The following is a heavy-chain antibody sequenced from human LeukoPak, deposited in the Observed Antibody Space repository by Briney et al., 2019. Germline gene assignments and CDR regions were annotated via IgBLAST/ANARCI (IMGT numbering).Heavy chain of an antibody. D-gene: IGHD2-2*01. CDR3: ARGGDIVVVPAAMDVDY. V-gene: IGHV1-18*01. Sequence: ASVKVSSTASGYTFTSYGISGVRPAPGQGLERMGWISAYNGNTNYAQKLQGRVTMTTDTSTSTAYMELRSLRSDDTAVYYCARGGDIVVVPAAMDVDYWGQGTLVTVSS. CDR2: ISAYNGNT. CDR1: GYTFTSYG. J-gene: IGHJ4*02.